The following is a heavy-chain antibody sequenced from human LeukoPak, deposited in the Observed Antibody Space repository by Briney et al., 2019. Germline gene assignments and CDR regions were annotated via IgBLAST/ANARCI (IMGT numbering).Heavy chain of an antibody. J-gene: IGHJ4*02. CDR3: ARDNAVPGRGYYFDY. Sequence: GGSLRLSCAASGFTVSRNYMSWVRQAPGKGLEWVSVIYSGGGTYYANSVKGRFTISRDNSKNTLYLQMNSLRAEDTAVYYCARDNAVPGRGYYFDYWGQGTLVTVSS. D-gene: IGHD6-19*01. CDR1: GFTVSRNY. V-gene: IGHV3-53*01. CDR2: IYSGGGT.